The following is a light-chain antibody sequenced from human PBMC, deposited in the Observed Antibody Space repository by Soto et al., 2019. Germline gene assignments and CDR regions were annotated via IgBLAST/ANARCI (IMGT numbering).Light chain of an antibody. CDR1: SSNIGSNY. V-gene: IGLV1-47*02. CDR2: NNN. J-gene: IGLJ1*01. CDR3: AVWDDRLSGYV. Sequence: SVLTQPPSASGTPGQRVTISCSGSSSNIGSNYVYWYQQLPGTAPKLLIFNNNHRPSGVPARFSGSKSGTSASLAISGLRSEDEADYYCAVWDDRLSGYVFGTVTKFPVL.